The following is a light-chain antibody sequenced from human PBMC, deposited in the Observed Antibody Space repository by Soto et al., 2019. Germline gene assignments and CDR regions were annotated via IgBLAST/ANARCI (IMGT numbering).Light chain of an antibody. CDR2: AAS. CDR1: QSISNY. J-gene: IGKJ4*01. Sequence: HLNLTTASLSTAVGDRVSITCLASQSISNYLAWYQQKPGKVPKLLIYAASTLQSGVPSRFSGSGSGTDFTLTISSLQPEDVATYYCQKYNSAPLTSGGGAKVDI. CDR3: QKYNSAPLT. V-gene: IGKV1-27*01.